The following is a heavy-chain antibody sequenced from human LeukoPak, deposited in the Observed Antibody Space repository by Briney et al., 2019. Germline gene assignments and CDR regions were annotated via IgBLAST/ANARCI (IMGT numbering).Heavy chain of an antibody. V-gene: IGHV4-34*01. Sequence: SETLSLTCAVYGGSFSGYYWSWIRQPPGKGLEWIGEINHSGSTNYNPSLKSRVTIPVDTSKNQFSLKLSSVTAADTAVYYCARLRARSTYGPPQSDDYWGQGTLVTVSS. D-gene: IGHD3-10*01. CDR1: GGSFSGYY. CDR3: ARLRARSTYGPPQSDDY. J-gene: IGHJ4*02. CDR2: INHSGST.